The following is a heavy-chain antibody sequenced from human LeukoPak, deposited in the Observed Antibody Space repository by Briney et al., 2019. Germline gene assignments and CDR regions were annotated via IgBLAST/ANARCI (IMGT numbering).Heavy chain of an antibody. CDR3: AGSYYGILTGYYSLGDAFDI. CDR2: IHYSGSA. CDR1: GGPIRTYQ. J-gene: IGHJ3*02. Sequence: SETLSLPCTVSGGPIRTYQWSWIRQPPGKGLEWIGNIHYSGSANYNPSLKSRVTISVDTSKNQFSLKLSPVTAADTAVYYCAGSYYGILTGYYSLGDAFDIWGQGTMVTVSS. D-gene: IGHD3-9*01. V-gene: IGHV4-59*12.